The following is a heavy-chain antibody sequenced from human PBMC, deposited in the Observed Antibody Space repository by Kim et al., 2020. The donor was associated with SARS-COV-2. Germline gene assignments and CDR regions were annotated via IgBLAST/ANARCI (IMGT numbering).Heavy chain of an antibody. D-gene: IGHD2-21*02. V-gene: IGHV4-59*08. Sequence: SETLSLTCTVSGGSISTYYWSWIRQAPGKGLEWIGYIYYSGSTNYNPSLKGRVTISVDTSKNQFSLKLTSVTAADTAVYYCARPKSKMTVDAFDIWGQGTMVTVSS. CDR3: ARPKSKMTVDAFDI. J-gene: IGHJ3*02. CDR1: GGSISTYY. CDR2: IYYSGST.